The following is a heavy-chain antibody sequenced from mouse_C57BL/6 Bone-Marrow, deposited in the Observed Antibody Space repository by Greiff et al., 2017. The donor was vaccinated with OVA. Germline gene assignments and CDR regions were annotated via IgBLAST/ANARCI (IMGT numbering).Heavy chain of an antibody. J-gene: IGHJ4*01. Sequence: EVQVVESGGGLVKPGGSLKLSCAASGFTFSDYGMHWVRQAPEKGLEWVAYISSGSSTIYYADTVKGRFTISRDNAKNTLFLQMTSLRSEDTAMYYCARDPLLYYYAMDYWGQGTSVTVSS. D-gene: IGHD1-1*02. V-gene: IGHV5-17*01. CDR3: ARDPLLYYYAMDY. CDR2: ISSGSSTI. CDR1: GFTFSDYG.